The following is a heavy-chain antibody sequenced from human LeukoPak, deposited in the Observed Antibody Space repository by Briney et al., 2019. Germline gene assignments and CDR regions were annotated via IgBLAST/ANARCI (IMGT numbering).Heavy chain of an antibody. V-gene: IGHV1-69*13. CDR2: IIPIFGTA. D-gene: IGHD6-19*01. Sequence: SVKVSCKASGGTFSSYAISWVRQAPGQGLEWMGGIIPIFGTANYAQKFQGRVTITADESTSTAYMELSSLRSEDTAVYYCARTHRAGIAVAGTDYWGQGTLVTVSS. CDR3: ARTHRAGIAVAGTDY. CDR1: GGTFSSYA. J-gene: IGHJ4*02.